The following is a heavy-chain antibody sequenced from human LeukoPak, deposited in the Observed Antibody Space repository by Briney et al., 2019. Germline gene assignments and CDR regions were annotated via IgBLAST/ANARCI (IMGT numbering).Heavy chain of an antibody. D-gene: IGHD3-22*01. J-gene: IGHJ4*02. CDR2: ISYDGSNK. CDR3: ARESGYSYAPRFDH. Sequence: PGGSLRLSCAASGFTFSSYGMHWVRQAPGKGLEWVAVISYDGSNKYYADSVKGRFTISRDNSKNTLYLQMNSLRAEDTAVYYCARESGYSYAPRFDHWGQGTLVTVSS. V-gene: IGHV3-30*03. CDR1: GFTFSSYG.